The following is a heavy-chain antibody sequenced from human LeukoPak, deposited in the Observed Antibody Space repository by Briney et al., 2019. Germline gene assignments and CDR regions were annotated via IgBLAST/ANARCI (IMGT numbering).Heavy chain of an antibody. V-gene: IGHV4-4*07. D-gene: IGHD6-13*01. CDR1: GDSISNYY. CDR2: NYTSGST. Sequence: PSETLSLTCIVSGDSISNYYWSWIRQPAGKGLEWIGRNYTSGSTNYNPSLKSRVTMSVDTSKNQFSLKLSSVTAADTAVYYCAREAAAGTFYFDYWGQGTLVTVSS. J-gene: IGHJ4*02. CDR3: AREAAAGTFYFDY.